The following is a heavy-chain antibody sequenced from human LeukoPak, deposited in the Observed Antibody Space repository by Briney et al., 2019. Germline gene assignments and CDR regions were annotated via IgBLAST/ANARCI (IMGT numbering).Heavy chain of an antibody. CDR1: GFTFNTYD. CDR3: AKAMAASGSLPEH. D-gene: IGHD2-15*01. J-gene: IGHJ1*01. Sequence: PGGSLRLSCAASGFTFNTYDMSWVRQAPGKGLEWVSVISGSGVSTYYTDSVKGRFTISRDSSKSTLYLQMNSLRAEDTAVYYCAKAMAASGSLPEHWGQGTLVTVSS. CDR2: ISGSGVST. V-gene: IGHV3-23*01.